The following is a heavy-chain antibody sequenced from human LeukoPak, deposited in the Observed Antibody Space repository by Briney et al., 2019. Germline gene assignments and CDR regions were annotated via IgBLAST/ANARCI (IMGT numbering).Heavy chain of an antibody. CDR2: INHSGST. V-gene: IGHV4-34*01. D-gene: IGHD3-10*01. CDR3: ARGPWFGEQNWIDP. J-gene: IGHJ5*02. Sequence: SETLSLTCAVYGGSFNGYYWSWIRQPPGKGLEWIGEINHSGSTNYNPSLKSRVTISVDTSKNQFSLKLSSVTAADTAVYYCARGPWFGEQNWIDPWGQGTLVTVSS. CDR1: GGSFNGYY.